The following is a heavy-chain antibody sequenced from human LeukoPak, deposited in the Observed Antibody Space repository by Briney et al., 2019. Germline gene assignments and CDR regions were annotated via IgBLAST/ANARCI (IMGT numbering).Heavy chain of an antibody. Sequence: ASVKVSCKASGYTFTSYYMHWVRQAPGQGLEWMGWISGYNGDTNYAQKLQGRVTMTTDTSTSTAYMEVRSLRSDDTAVYYCTRDLGVDTTMIFFDYWGQGSLVTVSS. CDR2: ISGYNGDT. V-gene: IGHV1-18*04. CDR1: GYTFTSYY. J-gene: IGHJ4*02. D-gene: IGHD5-18*01. CDR3: TRDLGVDTTMIFFDY.